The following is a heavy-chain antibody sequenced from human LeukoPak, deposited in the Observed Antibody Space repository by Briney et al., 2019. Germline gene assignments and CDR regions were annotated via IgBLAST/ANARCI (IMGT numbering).Heavy chain of an antibody. CDR3: ARGGTYNDILSFDP. Sequence: KSSETLSLTCTVSGGSISYYYWTWIRQSPGKGPEWIGQIYYTGSTYYNPSLKRRVTISVDTSRNQFSLNLTSVTAADTAVYYCARGGTYNDILSFDPWGQGTLVTVSS. V-gene: IGHV4-59*01. D-gene: IGHD3-9*01. CDR1: GGSISYYY. CDR2: IYYTGST. J-gene: IGHJ5*02.